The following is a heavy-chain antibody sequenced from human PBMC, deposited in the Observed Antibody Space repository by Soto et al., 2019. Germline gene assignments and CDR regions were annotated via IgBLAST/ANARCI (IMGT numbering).Heavy chain of an antibody. J-gene: IGHJ4*02. V-gene: IGHV4-34*01. CDR1: GGSFSGYY. Sequence: QVQLQQWGAGLLKPSETLSLTCAVYGGSFSGYYWSWIRKPPGKGLEWIGEINHSGSTNYNPSLKSRVTISVDTSKNQFSLKLSSVTAADTAVYYCARGPMVRGVITPFGYWGQGTLVTVSS. CDR3: ARGPMVRGVITPFGY. CDR2: INHSGST. D-gene: IGHD3-10*01.